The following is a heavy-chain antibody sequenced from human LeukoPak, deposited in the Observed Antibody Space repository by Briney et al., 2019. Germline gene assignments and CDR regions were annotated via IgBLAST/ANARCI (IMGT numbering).Heavy chain of an antibody. CDR3: ARDLAVAIDY. J-gene: IGHJ4*02. CDR2: ISSSSSYI. V-gene: IGHV3-21*01. CDR1: GFTFSSYS. Sequence: GGSLRLSCAASGFTFSSYSMNWVRQAPGKGLGWVSSISSSSSYIYYADSVKGRFTISRDNAKNSLYLQMNSLRAEDTAVYYCARDLAVAIDYWGQGTLVTVSS.